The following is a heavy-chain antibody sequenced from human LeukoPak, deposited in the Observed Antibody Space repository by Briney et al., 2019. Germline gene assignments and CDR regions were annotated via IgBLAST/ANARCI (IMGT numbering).Heavy chain of an antibody. V-gene: IGHV1-2*02. D-gene: IGHD6-13*01. Sequence: ASVKVSCKASGYTFTGYYMHWVRQAPGQGLEWMGWINPNSGGTNYAQKFQGRVTMTRDTSISTAYMELSRLRSDDTAVYYCARDGVAAAARMTYYYYYMDVWGKGTTVTVSS. CDR2: INPNSGGT. CDR3: ARDGVAAAARMTYYYYYMDV. CDR1: GYTFTGYY. J-gene: IGHJ6*03.